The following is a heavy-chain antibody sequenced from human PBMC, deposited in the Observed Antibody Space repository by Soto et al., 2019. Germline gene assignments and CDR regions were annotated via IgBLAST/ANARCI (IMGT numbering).Heavy chain of an antibody. D-gene: IGHD3-3*01. Sequence: SETLSLTCTVSGASISSYYWNWIRQPPGKGLEWIGNIFYSGSTNYNPSLKSRVTISVDTSKNQFSLKVTSVTAADTAVYYCARSPDIWSGYYFDYWGQGTLVTVS. CDR1: GASISSYY. CDR2: IFYSGST. V-gene: IGHV4-59*01. CDR3: ARSPDIWSGYYFDY. J-gene: IGHJ4*02.